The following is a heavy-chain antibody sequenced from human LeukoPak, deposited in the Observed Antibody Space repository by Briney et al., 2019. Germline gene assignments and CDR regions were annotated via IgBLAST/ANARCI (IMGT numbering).Heavy chain of an antibody. J-gene: IGHJ4*02. Sequence: SETLSLTCTVSGGSISSGSYYWRWIRQARGKGLEWIGTIYYSGSAYYNPSLKSRVTISVDTSKNQFSLKLSSVTAADTAVYFCARQYSSGWQYFDCWGQGTLVTVSS. D-gene: IGHD6-19*01. CDR1: GGSISSGSYY. CDR3: ARQYSSGWQYFDC. CDR2: IYYSGSA. V-gene: IGHV4-39*01.